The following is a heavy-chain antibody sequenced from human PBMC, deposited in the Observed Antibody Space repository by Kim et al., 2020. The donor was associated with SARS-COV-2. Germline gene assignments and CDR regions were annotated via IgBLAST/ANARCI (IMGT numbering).Heavy chain of an antibody. CDR3: ARAYDVLGGAFDI. J-gene: IGHJ3*02. D-gene: IGHD3-9*01. V-gene: IGHV3-7*03. Sequence: YYAGSVGGRFSASRDNVKNSVYLQMNSLRVDDTAEYYCARAYDVLGGAFDIWGQGTLVTVSS.